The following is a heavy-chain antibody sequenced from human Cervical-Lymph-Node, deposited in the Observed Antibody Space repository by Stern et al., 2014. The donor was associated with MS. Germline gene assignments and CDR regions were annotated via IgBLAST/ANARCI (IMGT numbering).Heavy chain of an antibody. CDR3: ARQRYFDY. J-gene: IGHJ4*02. CDR2: IFPGGSDI. V-gene: IGHV5-51*01. Sequence: EVQLVESGPEVKRPGESLKISCQASGYTFTSYWIGWVRQMPGKGLEWIAIIFPGGSDIRYSPSFQGQVTISADKSSSTAYLQWNNLKASDTAIYYCARQRYFDYWGQGTLVTVCS. CDR1: GYTFTSYW.